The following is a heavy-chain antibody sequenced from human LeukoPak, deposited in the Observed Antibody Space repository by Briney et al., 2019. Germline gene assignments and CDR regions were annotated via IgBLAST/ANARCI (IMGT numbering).Heavy chain of an antibody. CDR2: ISAYNGNT. Sequence: EASVKVSCKASGYTFTSYGISWVRQAPGQGLEWMGWISAYNGNTNYAQKLQGRVTMTTDTSTSTAYMELRSLRSDGTAVYYCVREWELPYYFDYWGQGTLVTVSS. CDR3: VREWELPYYFDY. V-gene: IGHV1-18*01. J-gene: IGHJ4*02. CDR1: GYTFTSYG. D-gene: IGHD1-26*01.